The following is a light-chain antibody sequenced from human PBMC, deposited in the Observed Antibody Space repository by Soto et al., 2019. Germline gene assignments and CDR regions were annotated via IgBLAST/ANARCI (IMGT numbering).Light chain of an antibody. V-gene: IGLV3-21*04. Sequence: SYELTQPPSVSVAPGKTARITCGGNNIGSKSVHWYQQKPGQAPVLVIYYDSHRPSGIPERFSGSNSGNTATLTISRVEAGDEADYYCQVWDSSSDRVVFGGGTKLTVL. J-gene: IGLJ2*01. CDR3: QVWDSSSDRVV. CDR1: NIGSKS. CDR2: YDS.